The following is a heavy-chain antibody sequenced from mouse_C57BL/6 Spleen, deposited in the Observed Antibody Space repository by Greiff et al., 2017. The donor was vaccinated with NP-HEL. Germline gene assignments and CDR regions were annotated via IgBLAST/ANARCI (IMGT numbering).Heavy chain of an antibody. Sequence: QVQLQQSGAELARPGASVKLSCKASGYTFTSYGISWVKQRTGQGLEWIGEIYPRSGNTYYNEKFKGKATLTADKSSSTAYMELRSLTSEDSAVYFCATPPYWGQGTLVTVSA. CDR2: IYPRSGNT. CDR1: GYTFTSYG. V-gene: IGHV1-81*01. CDR3: ATPPY. J-gene: IGHJ3*01.